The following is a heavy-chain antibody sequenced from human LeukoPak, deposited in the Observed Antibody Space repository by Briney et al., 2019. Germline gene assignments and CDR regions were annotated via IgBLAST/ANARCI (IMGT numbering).Heavy chain of an antibody. D-gene: IGHD3-22*01. CDR1: GYTFTSYY. V-gene: IGHV1-46*01. Sequence: GSSVKVSCKASGYTFTSYYMHWVRQAPGQGLEWMGIINPSGGSTSYAQKFQGRVTMTRDMSTSTVYMELSSLRSEDTAVYYCARDPTDRASSGYYPYFDYWGQGTLVTVSS. CDR2: INPSGGST. CDR3: ARDPTDRASSGYYPYFDY. J-gene: IGHJ4*02.